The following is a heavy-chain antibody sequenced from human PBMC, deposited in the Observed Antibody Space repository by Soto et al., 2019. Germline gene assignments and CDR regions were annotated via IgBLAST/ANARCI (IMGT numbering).Heavy chain of an antibody. D-gene: IGHD6-13*01. CDR2: IIPIFGTA. V-gene: IGHV1-69*01. J-gene: IGHJ5*02. CDR1: GGTFSSYA. CDR3: ARGGGQQLFSGEFDP. Sequence: QVQLVQSGAEVKKPGSSVKVSCKASGGTFSSYAISWVRQAPGQGLEWMGGIIPIFGTANYAQKFQGRVTXXXXXXXXXXXMELSSLRSEDTAVYYCARGGGQQLFSGEFDPWGQGTLVTVSS.